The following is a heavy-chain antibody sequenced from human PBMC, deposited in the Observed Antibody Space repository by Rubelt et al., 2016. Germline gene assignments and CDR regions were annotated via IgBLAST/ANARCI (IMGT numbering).Heavy chain of an antibody. V-gene: IGHV4-59*12. CDR3: AREETFYYGSGYD. CDR2: IYYRGST. J-gene: IGHJ4*02. Sequence: QVQLQQWGAGLVKPSETLSLTCTVSGGSISSYYWSWIRQPPGKGLEWIGYIYYRGSTYYNPSLKIRVTISVDTSKNQFSLKLSSVTAADTAVYYCAREETFYYGSGYDWGQGTLVTVSS. D-gene: IGHD3-10*01. CDR1: GGSISSYY.